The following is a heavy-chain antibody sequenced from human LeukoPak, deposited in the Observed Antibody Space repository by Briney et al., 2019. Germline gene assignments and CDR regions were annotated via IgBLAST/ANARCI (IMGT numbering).Heavy chain of an antibody. CDR2: ISGSGGST. J-gene: IGHJ4*02. CDR3: AKLYVWGSYRPYYFDY. D-gene: IGHD3-16*02. V-gene: IGHV3-23*01. CDR1: GFTFSSYA. Sequence: GALRLSCAASGFTFSSYAMSWVRQAPGKGLEWVSGISGSGGSTYYADSVKGRFTISRDNSKNTLYLQMNSLRAEDTAVYYCAKLYVWGSYRPYYFDYWGQGTLVTVSS.